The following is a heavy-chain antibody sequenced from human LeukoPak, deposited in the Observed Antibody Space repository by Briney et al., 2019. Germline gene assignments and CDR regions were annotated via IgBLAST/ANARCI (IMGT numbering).Heavy chain of an antibody. Sequence: GGSLRLSCAASGFTFSSYSMNWVRQAPGKGLEWVSSISSSSSYIYYADSVKGRFTISRDNAKNSLYLQMNSLRAEDTAVYYCARDERSRYQLLPSRVDYWGQGTLVTVSS. D-gene: IGHD2-2*01. V-gene: IGHV3-21*01. J-gene: IGHJ4*02. CDR1: GFTFSSYS. CDR3: ARDERSRYQLLPSRVDY. CDR2: ISSSSSYI.